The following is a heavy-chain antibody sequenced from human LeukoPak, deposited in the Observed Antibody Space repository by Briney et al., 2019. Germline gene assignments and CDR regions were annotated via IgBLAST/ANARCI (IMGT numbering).Heavy chain of an antibody. D-gene: IGHD3-10*01. Sequence: SETLSLTCTVSGGSISSSSYYWGWIRQPPGKGLEWIGSIYYSGSTYYNPSLKSRVTISVDTSKNQFSLKLSSVTAADTAVYYCTRDRYYYGSGSYGDAFDIWGQGTMVTVSS. CDR2: IYYSGST. J-gene: IGHJ3*02. V-gene: IGHV4-39*07. CDR1: GGSISSSSYY. CDR3: TRDRYYYGSGSYGDAFDI.